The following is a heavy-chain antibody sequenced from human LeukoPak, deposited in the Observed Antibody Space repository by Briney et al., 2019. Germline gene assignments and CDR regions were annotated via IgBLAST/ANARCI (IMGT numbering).Heavy chain of an antibody. CDR2: IYYSGST. J-gene: IGHJ6*03. Sequence: SETLSLTCTVSGGSISSYYWSWIRQPPGKGLEWIGYIYYSGSTYYNPSLKSRVTVSVDTSKNQFSLKLSSVTAADTAVYYCAVDRPQAYYYYMDVWGKGTTVTVSS. CDR1: GGSISSYY. CDR3: AVDRPQAYYYYMDV. V-gene: IGHV4-59*04. D-gene: IGHD3-9*01.